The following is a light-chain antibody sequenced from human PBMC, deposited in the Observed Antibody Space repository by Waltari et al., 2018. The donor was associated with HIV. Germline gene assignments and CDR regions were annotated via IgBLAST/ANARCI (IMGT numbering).Light chain of an antibody. J-gene: IGKJ1*01. CDR2: GAS. CDR3: QQYSHWPRT. V-gene: IGKV3-15*01. Sequence: MTQSPATLSVSPGESATLSCRASQSISTHLAWFQQKRGQAPRRLIYGASSRATGIPARFSGGGSGTDFTLAISGLQSEDIAVYYCQQYSHWPRTFGQGTTVDIK. CDR1: QSISTH.